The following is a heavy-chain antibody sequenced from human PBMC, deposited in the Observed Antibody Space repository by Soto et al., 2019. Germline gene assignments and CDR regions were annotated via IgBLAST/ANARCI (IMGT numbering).Heavy chain of an antibody. V-gene: IGHV1-69*08. CDR3: ARDYLTYSYGGWFDP. CDR1: GGTFSSYT. D-gene: IGHD5-18*01. CDR2: IIPIHGIA. J-gene: IGHJ5*02. Sequence: QVQLVQSGAEVKKPGSSVKVSCKASGGTFSSYTISWVRQAPGQGLEWMGRIIPIHGIANYAQKFQGRVTITADKSTSTAYMELSSLRSEDTAVYYCARDYLTYSYGGWFDPWGQGTLVTVSS.